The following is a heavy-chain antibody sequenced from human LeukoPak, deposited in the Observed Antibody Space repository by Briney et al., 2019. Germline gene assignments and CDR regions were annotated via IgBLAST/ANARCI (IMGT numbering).Heavy chain of an antibody. V-gene: IGHV3-23*01. CDR1: GFTFSSYA. CDR3: AKDRTPYSRSGGYYLGAFDL. CDR2: LSGSGGGT. J-gene: IGHJ3*01. Sequence: PGGSLRLSCAASGFTFSSYAMTWVRQAPGKGLEWVSSLSGSGGGTWYAGSVKGWFTISRDNSNNVMYLQMDSLRAEDTAIYYCAKDRTPYSRSGGYYLGAFDLWGHGTMVIVSS. D-gene: IGHD3-10*01.